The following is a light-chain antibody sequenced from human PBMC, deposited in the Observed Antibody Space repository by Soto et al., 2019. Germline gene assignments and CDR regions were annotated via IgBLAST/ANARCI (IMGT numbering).Light chain of an antibody. CDR3: QQYNTYGIT. CDR2: DAS. V-gene: IGKV1-5*01. Sequence: DIQMTQSPSTLSASVGDRVSITCRASQSVGKSLAWYQQRPGKAPKVLIFDASTLESGVPSKFSGSGSDTEFTFTISSLQPDDSATYYCQQYNTYGITFGGGTKVEIK. J-gene: IGKJ4*02. CDR1: QSVGKS.